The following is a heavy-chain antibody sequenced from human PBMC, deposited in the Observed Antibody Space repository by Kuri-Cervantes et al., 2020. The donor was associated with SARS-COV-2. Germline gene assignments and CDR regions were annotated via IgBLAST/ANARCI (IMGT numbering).Heavy chain of an antibody. J-gene: IGHJ4*02. Sequence: ASVKVSCKVSGNTLTELPLHWVRQAPGKGLEWMGGFDPEQREIIYAQKFQGRVSMTEDTSTDTAYMELSSLRSDDTAVYYCARDAYYDFWSGYECDYWGQGTLVTVSS. CDR2: FDPEQREI. V-gene: IGHV1-24*01. CDR3: ARDAYYDFWSGYECDY. CDR1: GNTLTELP. D-gene: IGHD3-3*01.